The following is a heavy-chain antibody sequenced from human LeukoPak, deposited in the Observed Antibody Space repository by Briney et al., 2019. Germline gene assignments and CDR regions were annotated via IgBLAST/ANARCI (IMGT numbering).Heavy chain of an antibody. CDR2: IKEDGSEK. Sequence: GGSLRLSCAASGFILSRFWMNCVRQARGKGLEWGATIKEDGSEKYYVDSMRGRITISRDNAKNSLYLQMNSLRAEDTAVYYCAKEGSTVVTPGWFDYWGQGTLVTVSS. J-gene: IGHJ4*02. CDR1: GFILSRFW. CDR3: AKEGSTVVTPGWFDY. D-gene: IGHD4-23*01. V-gene: IGHV3-7*03.